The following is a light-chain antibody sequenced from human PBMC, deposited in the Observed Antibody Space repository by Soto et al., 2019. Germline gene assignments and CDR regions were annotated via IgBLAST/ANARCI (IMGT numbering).Light chain of an antibody. CDR3: GSYAGSSVYV. J-gene: IGLJ1*01. Sequence: QSALTQFASVSGSPGQSITISCTGTSSGVTTFNLVSWYQQHPGKAPRLMIYEVIKRPSGVSNRFAGTKSSNTASVTSSGLQAEDEADYYCGSYAGSSVYVFGTGTKLTVL. CDR1: SSGVTTFNL. V-gene: IGLV2-23*02. CDR2: EVI.